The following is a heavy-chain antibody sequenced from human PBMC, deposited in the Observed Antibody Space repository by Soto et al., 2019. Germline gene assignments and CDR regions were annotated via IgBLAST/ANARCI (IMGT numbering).Heavy chain of an antibody. V-gene: IGHV3-73*01. CDR1: GFTFSGSA. Sequence: GGSLRLSCAASGFTFSGSAMHWVRQASGKGLEWVGRIRSKANSYATADAASVKGRFTISRDDSKNTAYLQMNSLKTEDTAVYYCTRQPWLANYYGMDVWGQGTTVTVSS. J-gene: IGHJ6*02. D-gene: IGHD6-19*01. CDR2: IRSKANSYAT. CDR3: TRQPWLANYYGMDV.